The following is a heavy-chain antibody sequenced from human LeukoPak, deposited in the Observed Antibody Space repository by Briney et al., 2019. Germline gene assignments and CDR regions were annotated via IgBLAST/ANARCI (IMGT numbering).Heavy chain of an antibody. D-gene: IGHD1-26*01. J-gene: IGHJ4*02. CDR3: ARQRIVGATNERGYYFDY. CDR2: IYTSGST. CDR1: GGSISSYY. Sequence: SETLSLTCTVSGGSISSYYWSWIRQPAGKGLEWIGRIYTSGSTNYNPSLKSRVTMSVDTSKNQFSLKLSSVTAADTAVYYCARQRIVGATNERGYYFDYWGQGTLVTVSS. V-gene: IGHV4-4*07.